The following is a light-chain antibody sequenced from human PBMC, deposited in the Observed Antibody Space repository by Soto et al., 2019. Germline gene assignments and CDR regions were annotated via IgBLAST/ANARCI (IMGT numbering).Light chain of an antibody. Sequence: EIVLTQSPGTLSLSPGERATLSCRASHNINGNFAWYQQKPGQAPRLLIYGASSRATGIPDRFSGSGSGTDFTLTISRLEPEDFAVYYCQQYGNSRWTLGQGTKVDI. CDR3: QQYGNSRWT. CDR2: GAS. CDR1: HNINGN. V-gene: IGKV3-20*01. J-gene: IGKJ1*01.